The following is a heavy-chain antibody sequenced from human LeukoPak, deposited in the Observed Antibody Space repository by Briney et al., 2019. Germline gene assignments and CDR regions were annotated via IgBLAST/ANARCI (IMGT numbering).Heavy chain of an antibody. J-gene: IGHJ6*03. CDR1: GGTFSSYT. CDR2: IIPILGIA. CDR3: ARVSDYYYMDV. Sequence: SVKVSCKASGGTFSSYTISWVRQAPGRGLEWMGRIIPILGIANYAQKFQGRVTITADKSTSTAYMELSSLRSEDTAVYYCARVSDYYYMDVWGKGTTVTVSS. V-gene: IGHV1-69*02.